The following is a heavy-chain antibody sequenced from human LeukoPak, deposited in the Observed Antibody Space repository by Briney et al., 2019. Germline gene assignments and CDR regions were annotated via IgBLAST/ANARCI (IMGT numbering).Heavy chain of an antibody. CDR2: ISQNGYT. D-gene: IGHD2-15*01. CDR1: GASIGSYY. CDR3: TRHDVVAVIGHGMAV. V-gene: IGHV4-59*08. Sequence: SGTLSLTCTVSGASIGSYYWSWIRQPPGKGLEWIGYISQNGYTKYTPSLKSRVTISRDTSENQFSLILSSVTAADTAVYYCTRHDVVAVIGHGMAVWGRGTTVTVSS. J-gene: IGHJ6*02.